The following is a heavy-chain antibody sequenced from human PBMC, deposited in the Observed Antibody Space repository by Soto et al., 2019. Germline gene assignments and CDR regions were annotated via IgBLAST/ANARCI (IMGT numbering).Heavy chain of an antibody. CDR3: AKGAVAGTPTSYYYYGMDV. CDR1: GGTFRIYA. Sequence: QVQLLQSGAEVKKPGSSVRVSCEASGGTFRIYAISWVRQAPGQGLEWMGEIIPIFGKVNYAQKFQGRVTITADEFTTTVYMDLRSLTSEGTAVYYCAKGAVAGTPTSYYYYGMDVWGQGTTVTVS. J-gene: IGHJ6*02. V-gene: IGHV1-69*12. D-gene: IGHD6-19*01. CDR2: IIPIFGKV.